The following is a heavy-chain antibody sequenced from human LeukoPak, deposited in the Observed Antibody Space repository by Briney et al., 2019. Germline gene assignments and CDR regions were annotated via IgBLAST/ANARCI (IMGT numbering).Heavy chain of an antibody. CDR1: GFTVSSNY. CDR3: ARWGLDYDFWSGYYNY. Sequence: GGSLRLSCAASGFTVSSNYMSWVRQAPGKGLEWVSAISGSGGSTYYADSVKGRFTISRDNSKNTLYLQMNSLRAEDTAVYYCARWGLDYDFWSGYYNYWGQGTLVTVSS. D-gene: IGHD3-3*01. CDR2: ISGSGGST. J-gene: IGHJ4*02. V-gene: IGHV3-23*01.